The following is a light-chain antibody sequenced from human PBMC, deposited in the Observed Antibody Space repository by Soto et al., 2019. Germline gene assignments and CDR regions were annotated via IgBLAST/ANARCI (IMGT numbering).Light chain of an antibody. V-gene: IGLV8-61*01. J-gene: IGLJ3*02. CDR2: NTN. CDR3: ILYMPSDVWV. Sequence: QTVVTQEPSFSVSPGGTVTLTCGLTSGSVSTDYHPSWYQQTPGRAPRRLIYNTNTRSSGVPDRFSGSILGNKAALTIAGAQADDECDYYCILYMPSDVWVFGGGTQMTVL. CDR1: SGSVSTDYH.